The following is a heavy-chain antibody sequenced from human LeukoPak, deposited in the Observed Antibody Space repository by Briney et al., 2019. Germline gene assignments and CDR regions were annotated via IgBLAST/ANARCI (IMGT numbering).Heavy chain of an antibody. D-gene: IGHD3-10*01. CDR2: IYHSGST. CDR3: HYGSGSYYLY. V-gene: IGHV4-38-2*01. Sequence: PSETLSLTCAVSGYYISSGYYWGWIRQPPGKGLEWIGSIYHSGSTYYNPSLKSRVTISVDTSKNQFSLKLSSVAAADTAVYYCHYGSGSYYLYWGQGTLVTVSS. J-gene: IGHJ4*02. CDR1: GYYISSGYY.